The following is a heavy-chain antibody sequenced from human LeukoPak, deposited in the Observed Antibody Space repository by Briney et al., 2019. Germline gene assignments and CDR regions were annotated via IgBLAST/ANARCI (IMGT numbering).Heavy chain of an antibody. CDR3: ARQSLGASGLDH. V-gene: IGHV3-30*04. D-gene: IGHD1-26*01. Sequence: PGGSLRLSCAASGFTFTNYAMHWVRQAPNKGLEWVAVAPHDRSSPSHAASVNGRFTISRDNSKDTRFLHMDSLRVDDTAIYYCARQSLGASGLDHWGQGVLVTVSS. CDR1: GFTFTNYA. J-gene: IGHJ4*02. CDR2: APHDRSSP.